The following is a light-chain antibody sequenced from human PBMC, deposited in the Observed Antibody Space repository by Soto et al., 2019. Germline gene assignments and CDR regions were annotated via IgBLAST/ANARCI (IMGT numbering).Light chain of an antibody. CDR1: QSVSSRY. Sequence: EIVWTQSPGTLSFSPGERATLSCRASQSVSSRYLAWYQPKPGQAPRLLLYGASRRATGIPDRCSGSGSGTDFPLTISRLEPEDFAVFYCQHYGSSPPITFGPGTKVDIK. CDR3: QHYGSSPPIT. J-gene: IGKJ3*01. V-gene: IGKV3-20*01. CDR2: GAS.